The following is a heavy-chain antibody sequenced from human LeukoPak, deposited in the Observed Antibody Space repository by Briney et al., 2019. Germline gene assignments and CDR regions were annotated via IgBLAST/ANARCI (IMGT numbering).Heavy chain of an antibody. CDR3: ANVGSSGWYESCDF. J-gene: IGHJ4*02. CDR2: ICGGGSGH. CDR1: GFSFTTYA. D-gene: IGHD6-13*01. V-gene: IGHV3-23*01. Sequence: GGSLRLSCAASGFSFTTYAMGWVCQAPRKGLGRVSAICGGGSGHNYADSVKGRFTIYSDNSEISLFLQTNSLGAADMAVCYCANVGSSGWYESCDFWGQGTLVTVSS.